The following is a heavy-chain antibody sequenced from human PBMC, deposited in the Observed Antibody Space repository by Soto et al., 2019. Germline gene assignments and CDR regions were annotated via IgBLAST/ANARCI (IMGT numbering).Heavy chain of an antibody. D-gene: IGHD1-1*01. V-gene: IGHV6-1*01. Sequence: PSQTLSLTCDISGDSVSSNSAGWNWIRQTPSRGLEWLGRTYYKSKWYYTYAASVKSRITVSPDTSKNQFSLQLTSVTPEDTAVYHCARGSWDDVSGHYYMDVWDKGTTVTVSS. CDR3: ARGSWDDVSGHYYMDV. J-gene: IGHJ6*03. CDR1: GDSVSSNSAG. CDR2: TYYKSKWYY.